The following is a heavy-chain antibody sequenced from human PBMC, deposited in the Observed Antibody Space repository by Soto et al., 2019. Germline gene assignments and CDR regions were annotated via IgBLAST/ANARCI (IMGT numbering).Heavy chain of an antibody. Sequence: QVQLQQSGPGLVKPSQTLSLTCVISGDSVSTNSATWDWIRHSPSRSFEWLGRTYYRSKWENDYAASVKGRKNNNPDTSNTQVSLPLDSVTPDYTAVYYCARLIGNSWLDSWGQGTLGTVSS. V-gene: IGHV6-1*01. J-gene: IGHJ5*01. CDR2: TYYRSKWEN. CDR1: GDSVSTNSAT. D-gene: IGHD2-8*01. CDR3: ARLIGNSWLDS.